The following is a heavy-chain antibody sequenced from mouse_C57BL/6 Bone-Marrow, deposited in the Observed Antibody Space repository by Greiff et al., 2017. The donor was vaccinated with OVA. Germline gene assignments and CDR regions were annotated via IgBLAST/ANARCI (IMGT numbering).Heavy chain of an antibody. J-gene: IGHJ1*03. Sequence: QVHVKQSGAELARPGASVKLSCKASGYTFTSYGISWVKQRTGQGLEWIGEIYPRSGNTYYNEKFKGKATLTADKSSSTAYMELRSLTSEDSAVYFCAKLGVSYWYFDVWGTGTTVTVSS. CDR3: AKLGVSYWYFDV. CDR2: IYPRSGNT. CDR1: GYTFTSYG. V-gene: IGHV1-81*01. D-gene: IGHD4-1*01.